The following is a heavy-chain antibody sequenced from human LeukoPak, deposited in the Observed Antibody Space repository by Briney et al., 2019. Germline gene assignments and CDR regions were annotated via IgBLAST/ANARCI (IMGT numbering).Heavy chain of an antibody. CDR3: ARSGNTIDDAFDI. CDR1: GGTFSSYA. CDR2: IIPTFGTA. D-gene: IGHD3-9*01. J-gene: IGHJ3*02. Sequence: SVKVSCKASGGTFSSYAISWVRQAPGQGLEWMGGIIPTFGTANYAQKFQGRLTITTDESTSTAYMELSSLRSEDTAVYYRARSGNTIDDAFDIWGQGTMVTVSS. V-gene: IGHV1-69*05.